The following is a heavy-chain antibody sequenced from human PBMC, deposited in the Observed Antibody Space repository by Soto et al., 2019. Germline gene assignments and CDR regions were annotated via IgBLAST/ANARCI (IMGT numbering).Heavy chain of an antibody. CDR3: AKDHGSSWYVGYYYYGMDV. CDR2: IKQDGSEK. Sequence: GGSLRLSCVVSGFTFSNYWMSWVRQDPGKGLEWVANIKQDGSEKYYVDSVKGRFTISRDNSKNTLYLQMNSLRAEDTAVYYCAKDHGSSWYVGYYYYGMDVWGQGTTVTVSS. V-gene: IGHV3-7*01. CDR1: GFTFSNYW. J-gene: IGHJ6*02. D-gene: IGHD6-13*01.